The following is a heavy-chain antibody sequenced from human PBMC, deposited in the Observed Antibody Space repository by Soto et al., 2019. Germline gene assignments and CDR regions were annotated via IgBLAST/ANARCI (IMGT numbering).Heavy chain of an antibody. CDR3: AREAPRYYYYYCMDV. J-gene: IGHJ6*02. Sequence: GSLRLSCAASGFTFSSYAMHWVRQAPGKGLEWVAVISYDGSNKYYADSVKGRFTISRDNSKNTLYLQMNSLRAEDTAVYYCAREAPRYYYYYCMDVWGQGTTVTVSS. CDR2: ISYDGSNK. V-gene: IGHV3-30-3*01. CDR1: GFTFSSYA.